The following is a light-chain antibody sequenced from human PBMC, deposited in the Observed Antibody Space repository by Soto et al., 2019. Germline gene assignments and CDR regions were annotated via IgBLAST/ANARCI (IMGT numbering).Light chain of an antibody. CDR3: QQRSNWPLLT. Sequence: DIVLTQTPGTLSLSPGERATLSCRAIQMVGSNYLAWYQQKPGQAPRLLIYDASNRATGIPARFSGSGSGTDFTLTISSLEPEDFAVYYCQQRSNWPLLTFGGGTKVDI. V-gene: IGKV3-11*01. CDR1: QMVGSNY. J-gene: IGKJ4*01. CDR2: DAS.